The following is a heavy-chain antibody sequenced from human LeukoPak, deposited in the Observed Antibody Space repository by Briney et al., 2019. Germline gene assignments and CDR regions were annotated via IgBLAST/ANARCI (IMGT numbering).Heavy chain of an antibody. CDR1: GFSFHNYA. Sequence: PGGTLRLSCVASGFSFHNYAKNWVRQAPAKGLELVSLITGSSSSTSYADSATERFTITRDNSKNTLYPLMKSLITADAAVEYYSKRAYDYLEISYFDHWAQGSLVTVSS. D-gene: IGHD5-12*01. V-gene: IGHV3-23*01. CDR2: ITGSSSST. J-gene: IGHJ4*02. CDR3: SKRAYDYLEISYFDH.